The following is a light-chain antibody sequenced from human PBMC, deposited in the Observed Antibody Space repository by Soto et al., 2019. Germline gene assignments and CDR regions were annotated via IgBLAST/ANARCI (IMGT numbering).Light chain of an antibody. CDR3: HQYGGSPQT. J-gene: IGKJ1*01. CDR1: QSVSNY. V-gene: IGKV3-20*01. Sequence: EIVLTQSPGTLSLSPGERATLSCRASQSVSNYLAWYQRKPGQAPRLLIYGASSRATGIPDRLSGSGSGTDFTLTISRLETEDFAVYYCHQYGGSPQTFGQGTKVDIK. CDR2: GAS.